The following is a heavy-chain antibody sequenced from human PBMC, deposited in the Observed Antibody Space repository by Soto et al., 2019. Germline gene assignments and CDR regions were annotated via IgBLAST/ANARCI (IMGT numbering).Heavy chain of an antibody. CDR2: IDASTGRT. CDR3: ANDDSSGSYRSFDY. J-gene: IGHJ4*02. V-gene: IGHV3-23*01. D-gene: IGHD6-19*01. Sequence: EVELLESGGGLDQPGGSLRLSCAASGFAFSGYPMSWVRQTPGKGLEWVSGIDASTGRTYFADSVEGRFTISRDNSKNTLYLQMNSLRVADTAIYYCANDDSSGSYRSFDYWGQGTLVTVSS. CDR1: GFAFSGYP.